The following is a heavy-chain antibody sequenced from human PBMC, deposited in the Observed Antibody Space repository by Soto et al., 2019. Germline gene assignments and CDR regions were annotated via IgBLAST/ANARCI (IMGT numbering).Heavy chain of an antibody. CDR3: ATMSSGGYPLAY. Sequence: QVQLQESGPGLVKPSETLSLTCIVSGGSVSSGSYYWSWIRQPPGKGLEWIGFIYYTGRTSYNPPLKRGVTTSVGTSQNQFSLKLSSVTAADTAVYFCATMSSGGYPLAYWGRGTLVTVSS. D-gene: IGHD2-15*01. V-gene: IGHV4-61*01. J-gene: IGHJ4*02. CDR1: GGSVSSGSYY. CDR2: IYYTGRT.